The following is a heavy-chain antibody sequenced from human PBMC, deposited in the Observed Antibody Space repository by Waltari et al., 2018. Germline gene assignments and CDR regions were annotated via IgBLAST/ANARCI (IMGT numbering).Heavy chain of an antibody. D-gene: IGHD6-25*01. Sequence: QVQLQESGPGLVKPSETLSLTCTVSGGSISSYYWSWIRQPPGKGLEWIGYIYYSGSTNYNPAHKSQVTISVDTSKNQFSLKLSSVTAADTAVYYCARFHSAGYYYYYMDVWGKGTTVTVSS. CDR3: ARFHSAGYYYYYMDV. CDR1: GGSISSYY. CDR2: IYYSGST. J-gene: IGHJ6*03. V-gene: IGHV4-59*01.